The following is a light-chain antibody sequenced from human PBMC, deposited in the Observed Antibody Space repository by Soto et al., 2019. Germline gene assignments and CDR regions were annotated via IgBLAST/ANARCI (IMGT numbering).Light chain of an antibody. V-gene: IGKV3-15*01. CDR3: QQYNNWPPIT. J-gene: IGKJ5*01. CDR2: GAS. CDR1: QSVRSN. Sequence: EIVLTQSPGTLSLSPGERATLSGRASQSVRSNLAWYQQKPGQSPRLLIYGASTRATGIPARFSGSGSGTEFTLTISSLQSEDFAVYYCQQYNNWPPITFGQGTRLEIK.